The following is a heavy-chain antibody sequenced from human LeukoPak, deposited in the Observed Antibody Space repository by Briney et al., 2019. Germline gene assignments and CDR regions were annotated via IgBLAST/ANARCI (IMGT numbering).Heavy chain of an antibody. CDR1: GYTFTSYG. D-gene: IGHD3-16*02. CDR3: ARARGYDYVWGSYRPNWFDP. CDR2: ISAYNGNT. J-gene: IGHJ5*02. V-gene: IGHV1-18*01. Sequence: ASVKVSCKASGYTFTSYGISWVRQAPGQGLEWMGWISAYNGNTNYAQKLQGRVTMTRNTSISTAYMELSSLRSEDTAVYYCARARGYDYVWGSYRPNWFDPWGQGTLVTVSS.